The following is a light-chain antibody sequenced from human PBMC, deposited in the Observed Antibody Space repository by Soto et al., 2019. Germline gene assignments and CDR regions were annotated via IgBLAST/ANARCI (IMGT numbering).Light chain of an antibody. CDR2: WAS. Sequence: ILMTQSPDPRAVSPVERATIHCKSSRTLFYIANNKNYFAWYQHKAAHPPKLALYWASARESGVYDRFNISWFATDFTLTINNLQPKDAAVYYCQQYYGTTNTFGQGTKVDIK. CDR1: RTLFYIANNKNY. V-gene: IGKV4-1*01. CDR3: QQYYGTTNT. J-gene: IGKJ2*01.